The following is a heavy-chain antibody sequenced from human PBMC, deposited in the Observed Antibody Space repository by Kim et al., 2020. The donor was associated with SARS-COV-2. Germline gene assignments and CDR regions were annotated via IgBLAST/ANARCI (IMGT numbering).Heavy chain of an antibody. Sequence: GGSLRLSCAASGFTFSSYEMNWVRQAPGKGLEWVSYISSSGSTIYYADSVKGRFTISRDNAKNSLYLQMNSLRAEDTAVYYCARVVPAAILMYYYYGMDVWGQGTTVTVSS. D-gene: IGHD2-2*01. V-gene: IGHV3-48*03. CDR3: ARVVPAAILMYYYYGMDV. CDR2: ISSSGSTI. J-gene: IGHJ6*02. CDR1: GFTFSSYE.